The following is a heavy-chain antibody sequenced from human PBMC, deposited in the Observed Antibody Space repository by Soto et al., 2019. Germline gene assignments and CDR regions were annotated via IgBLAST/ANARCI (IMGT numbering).Heavy chain of an antibody. D-gene: IGHD3-22*01. CDR1: GGSINNYF. V-gene: IGHV4-59*08. Sequence: SETLSLTCTVSGGSINNYFWSWIRQPPGKGLEWIGYIYYSGSTNYNPSLKSRVTISVDTSKNQFSLKLSSVTAADTAVYYCARRTMYYDSSGYYHTYFDYWGQGTLVTVSS. J-gene: IGHJ4*02. CDR2: IYYSGST. CDR3: ARRTMYYDSSGYYHTYFDY.